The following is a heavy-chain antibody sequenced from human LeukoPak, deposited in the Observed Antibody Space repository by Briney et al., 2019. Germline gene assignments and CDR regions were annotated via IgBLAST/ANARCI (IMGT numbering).Heavy chain of an antibody. CDR3: AKDIFTMVRGVVDY. V-gene: IGHV3-20*04. CDR1: GFTFEDYG. CDR2: IDRNGDST. D-gene: IGHD3-10*01. J-gene: IGHJ4*02. Sequence: PGGSLRLSCAASGFTFEDYGMSWVRQGPGKGLEWVSAIDRNGDSTGYADSVKGRFTISRDNAKNSLYLQMNSLRAEDTALYYCAKDIFTMVRGVVDYWGQGTLVTVSS.